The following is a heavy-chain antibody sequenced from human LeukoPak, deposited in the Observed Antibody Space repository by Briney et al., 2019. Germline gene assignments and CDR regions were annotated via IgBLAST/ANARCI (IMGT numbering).Heavy chain of an antibody. V-gene: IGHV3-11*04. D-gene: IGHD6-19*01. Sequence: GGSLRLSCAASRFTFSDYYMSWIRQAPGKGLEWVSYISSSGSTIYYADSVKGRFTISRDNAKNSLYLQMNSLRAEDTAVYYCARDTIGQQWLVPYWGQGTLVTVST. J-gene: IGHJ4*02. CDR2: ISSSGSTI. CDR3: ARDTIGQQWLVPY. CDR1: RFTFSDYY.